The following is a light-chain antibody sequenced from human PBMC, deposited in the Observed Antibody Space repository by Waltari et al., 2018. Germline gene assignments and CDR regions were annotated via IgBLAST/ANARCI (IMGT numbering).Light chain of an antibody. CDR2: RAS. J-gene: IGKJ2*01. CDR3: QQYETYSPYT. Sequence: DIQMTQSPSTLSASVGDRVTITCRASQTINNWLAWYHQKPGKAPQLLIQRASVLQSGVPSRFIGSGSGTDFTLTISSLQADDFATYYCQQYETYSPYTFGQGTKVDLK. CDR1: QTINNW. V-gene: IGKV1-5*03.